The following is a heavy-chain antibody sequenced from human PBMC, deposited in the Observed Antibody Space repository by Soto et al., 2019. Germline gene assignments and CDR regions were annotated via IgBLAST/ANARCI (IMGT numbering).Heavy chain of an antibody. CDR3: AKDHFMGYCSGGSCGWFDP. D-gene: IGHD2-15*01. V-gene: IGHV3-9*03. J-gene: IGHJ5*02. CDR2: ISWNSGSI. Sequence: GGSLRLSCAASGFTFDDYAVHWVRQAPGKGLEWVSGISWNSGSIGYADSVKGRFTISRDNAKNYLYLQMNSLRAEDMALYYCAKDHFMGYCSGGSCGWFDPWGQGTLVTVSS. CDR1: GFTFDDYA.